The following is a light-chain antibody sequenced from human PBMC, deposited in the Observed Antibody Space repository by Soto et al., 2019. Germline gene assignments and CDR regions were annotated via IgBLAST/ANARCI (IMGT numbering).Light chain of an antibody. Sequence: DFQMTHSPSTLSASVGCRFTITCRASQNIRSRLAWFQQKPGKAPKLLIYDASSLESGVQQRFSGSGSGTELTLTIRRLKTDDFSTYYCQQYHSYWTFGPGTRLE. CDR2: DAS. CDR3: QQYHSYWT. J-gene: IGKJ5*01. V-gene: IGKV1-5*01. CDR1: QNIRSR.